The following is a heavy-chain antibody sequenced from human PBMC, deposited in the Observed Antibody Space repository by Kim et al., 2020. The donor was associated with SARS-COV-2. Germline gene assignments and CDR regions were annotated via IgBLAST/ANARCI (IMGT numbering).Heavy chain of an antibody. CDR2: T. J-gene: IGHJ4*02. D-gene: IGHD1-26*01. CDR3: ARDMAWDAFDY. Sequence: TKYSQKFQGRVTITRDTSASTAYMELSSLRSEDTAVYYCARDMAWDAFDYWGQGTLVTVSS. V-gene: IGHV1-3*01.